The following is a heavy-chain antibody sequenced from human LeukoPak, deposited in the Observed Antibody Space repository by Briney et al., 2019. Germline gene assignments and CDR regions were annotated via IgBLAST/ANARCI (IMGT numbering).Heavy chain of an antibody. D-gene: IGHD4-11*01. CDR3: GSSSMTTSLYDY. Sequence: GGSLRLSCAASGFTFSSYAMSWVRQAPGKGLEWVAVISYDGSNKYYADSVKGRFTISRDNSKNTLYLQMNSLRAEDTAVYYCGSSSMTTSLYDYWGQGTLVTVSS. CDR2: ISYDGSNK. J-gene: IGHJ4*02. CDR1: GFTFSSYA. V-gene: IGHV3-30*04.